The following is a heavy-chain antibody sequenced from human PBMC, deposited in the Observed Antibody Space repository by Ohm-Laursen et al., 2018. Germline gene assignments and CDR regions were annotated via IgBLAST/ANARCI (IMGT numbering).Heavy chain of an antibody. D-gene: IGHD3-10*01. Sequence: SETLSLTCTVSGGSINDYYWNWIRQSPGKGLEWIGYISYSGSTNYNPSLKSRVTILLDTSKNHFSLKLSSVNAADTAVYYCTRGLRSSMVRKVGCMDVWGQGTTVTVSS. CDR2: ISYSGST. J-gene: IGHJ6*02. V-gene: IGHV4-59*01. CDR1: GGSINDYY. CDR3: TRGLRSSMVRKVGCMDV.